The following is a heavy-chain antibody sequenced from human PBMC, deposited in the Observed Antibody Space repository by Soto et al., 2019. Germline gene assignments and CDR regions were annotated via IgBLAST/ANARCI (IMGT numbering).Heavy chain of an antibody. J-gene: IGHJ4*02. V-gene: IGHV4-39*01. Sequence: QLQLQESGQGLVKPSETLSLTCTVSGGSISSSSYYWGWIRQPPGKGLEWIGSIYYSGSTYYNPSLKSRVTISVDTSKNQFSLKLSSVTAADTAVYYCAREEWGAASLDYWGQGTLVTVSS. D-gene: IGHD6-13*01. CDR2: IYYSGST. CDR1: GGSISSSSYY. CDR3: AREEWGAASLDY.